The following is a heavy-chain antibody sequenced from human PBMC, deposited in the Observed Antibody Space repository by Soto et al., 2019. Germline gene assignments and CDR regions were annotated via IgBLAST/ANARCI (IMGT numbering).Heavy chain of an antibody. CDR1: GYTLTELS. V-gene: IGHV1-24*01. CDR3: ATDPISMGWFDP. J-gene: IGHJ5*02. CDR2: FDPEDGET. D-gene: IGHD2-21*01. Sequence: ASVKVSCKVSGYTLTELSMHWVRQAPGKGLEWMGGFDPEDGETIYAQKFQGRVTMTEDTSTDTAYMELSSLRSEDTAVYYCATDPISMGWFDPWGQGTLVTVLL.